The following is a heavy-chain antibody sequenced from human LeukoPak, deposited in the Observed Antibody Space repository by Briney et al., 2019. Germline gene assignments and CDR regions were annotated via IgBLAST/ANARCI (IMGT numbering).Heavy chain of an antibody. J-gene: IGHJ4*02. D-gene: IGHD3-10*01. V-gene: IGHV3-20*04. CDR2: INFNGVST. Sequence: GGSLRLSCAASGFTSDDYGMSWVRQVPGKGLEWVSGINFNGVSTGFADSVKGRFTISRDNSKNTLYLQMNSLRAEDTAVYYCARVVPPTDYGSGSYFWDPYYFDYWGQGTLVTVSS. CDR3: ARVVPPTDYGSGSYFWDPYYFDY. CDR1: GFTSDDYG.